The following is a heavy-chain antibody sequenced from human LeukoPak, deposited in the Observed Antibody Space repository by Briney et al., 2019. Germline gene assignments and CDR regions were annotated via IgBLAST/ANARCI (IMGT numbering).Heavy chain of an antibody. CDR3: ARDAVVVAASYYYYGMDV. J-gene: IGHJ6*02. CDR1: GFTFSSYA. Sequence: GGSLRLFCAASGFTFSSYAMHWVRQAPGKGLEWVAVISYDGSNKYYADSVKGRFTISRDNSKNTLYLQMNGLRAEDTAVYYCARDAVVVAASYYYYGMDVWGQGTTVTVSS. V-gene: IGHV3-30-3*01. CDR2: ISYDGSNK. D-gene: IGHD2-15*01.